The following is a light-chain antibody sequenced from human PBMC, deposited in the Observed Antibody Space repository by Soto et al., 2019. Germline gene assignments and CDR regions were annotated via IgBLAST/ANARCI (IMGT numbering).Light chain of an antibody. J-gene: IGLJ2*01. Sequence: QSALTQPASASGSPGQWITISCTGTSSDIGGYDYVSWYQHHPGKAPKLIIYDVNNRPSGISNRFSGSKSGNTASLTISGLQAEDEADYYCSTYSNTRTRVFGGGTKLTVL. CDR2: DVN. CDR3: STYSNTRTRV. V-gene: IGLV2-14*03. CDR1: SSDIGGYDY.